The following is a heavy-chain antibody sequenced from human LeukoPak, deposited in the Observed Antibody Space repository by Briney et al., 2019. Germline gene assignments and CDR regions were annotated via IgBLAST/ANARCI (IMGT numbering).Heavy chain of an antibody. D-gene: IGHD3-22*01. CDR3: AKEYGITMIVVPIGCFDY. V-gene: IGHV3-7*01. Sequence: GGSLRLSCAASGFTFSSYWMSWVRQAPGKGLEWVANIKQDGSEKYYVDSVKGRFTISRDNAKNSLYLQMNSLRAEDTAVYYCAKEYGITMIVVPIGCFDYWGQGTLVTVSS. J-gene: IGHJ4*02. CDR2: IKQDGSEK. CDR1: GFTFSSYW.